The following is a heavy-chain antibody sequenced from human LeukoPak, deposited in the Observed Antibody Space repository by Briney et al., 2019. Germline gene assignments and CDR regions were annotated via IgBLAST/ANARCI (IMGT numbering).Heavy chain of an antibody. CDR1: GGSIGSYY. Sequence: SEALSLTCAVSGGSIGSYYWSWLRQPPGRGLEWIGYIYYSGTTNYNPSLKSRVTISVDTSKNQFSLKLTSVTAADTAVYYCAREDPQTTVPEGLDVWGQGTTVTVSS. V-gene: IGHV4-59*01. J-gene: IGHJ6*02. CDR2: IYYSGTT. D-gene: IGHD4-17*01. CDR3: AREDPQTTVPEGLDV.